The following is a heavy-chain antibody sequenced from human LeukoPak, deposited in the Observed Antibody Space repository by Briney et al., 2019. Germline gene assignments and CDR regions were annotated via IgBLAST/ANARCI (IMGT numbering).Heavy chain of an antibody. CDR3: ARDLLSGSGTQGPL. CDR1: GFTFSSYG. J-gene: IGHJ4*02. CDR2: IRYDGSNK. Sequence: GGSLRLSCAASGFTFSSYGMHWVRQAPGKGLEWVAFIRYDGSNKYYADSVKGRFTISRDNSKNTLYLQMNSLRAEDTAVYYCARDLLSGSGTQGPLWGQGTLVTVSS. D-gene: IGHD3-10*01. V-gene: IGHV3-30*02.